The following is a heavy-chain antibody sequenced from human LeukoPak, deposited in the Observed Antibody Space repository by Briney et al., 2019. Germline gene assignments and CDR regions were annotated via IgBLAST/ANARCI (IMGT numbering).Heavy chain of an antibody. V-gene: IGHV4-38-2*01. CDR2: IYHSGST. J-gene: IGHJ4*02. Sequence: PSETLSLTCVVSGYSITSDYYWGWIRQPPGKGLEWIGRIYHSGSTYYNPSLKSRVTVSIDTSKNQFSLKLSSVTAADTAVYYCARSSVGTTAPYYFAYWGQGTLVTVSS. CDR3: ARSSVGTTAPYYFAY. CDR1: GYSITSDYY. D-gene: IGHD1-26*01.